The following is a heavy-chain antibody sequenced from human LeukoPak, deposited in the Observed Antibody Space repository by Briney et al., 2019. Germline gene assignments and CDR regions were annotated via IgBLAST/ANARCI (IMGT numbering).Heavy chain of an antibody. V-gene: IGHV3-74*01. CDR2: INSDGSST. J-gene: IGHJ4*02. D-gene: IGHD5-18*01. Sequence: GGSLRLSCAASGFTFSSYWMHWVRHAPGKGLVWVSRINSDGSSTSYVDSVKGRFTISRDNAKNTLYLQMNSLRAEDTAVYYCARRGYSYGATDYWGQGTLVTVSS. CDR1: GFTFSSYW. CDR3: ARRGYSYGATDY.